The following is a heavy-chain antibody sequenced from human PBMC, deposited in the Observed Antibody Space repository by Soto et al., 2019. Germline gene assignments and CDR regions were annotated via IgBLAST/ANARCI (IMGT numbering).Heavy chain of an antibody. CDR2: IYYNGNT. Sequence: QVQLQESGPGLVKPSQALSLTCTLSGVSITSGAYYWTWVRQHPGKGLEWIGYIYYNGNTYFSPSLKSRLTISIDTSKNQFSLKLSSVTAAATAMYYCARARLRAVYAFDFWGQGTMVTVSS. CDR3: ARARLRAVYAFDF. V-gene: IGHV4-31*03. CDR1: GVSITSGAYY. D-gene: IGHD4-17*01. J-gene: IGHJ3*01.